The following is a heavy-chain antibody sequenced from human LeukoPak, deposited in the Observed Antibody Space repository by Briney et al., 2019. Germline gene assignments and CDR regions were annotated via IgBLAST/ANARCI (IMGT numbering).Heavy chain of an antibody. D-gene: IGHD3-3*01. Sequence: ATVKVSCKASGGTFSSYAISWVRQAPGQGLEWMGGIIPIFGTANYAQKFQGRVTITADESTSTAYMELSSLRSEDTAVYYCVRRSGYYDDAFDIWGQGTMVTVSS. CDR3: VRRSGYYDDAFDI. CDR2: IIPIFGTA. V-gene: IGHV1-69*13. CDR1: GGTFSSYA. J-gene: IGHJ3*02.